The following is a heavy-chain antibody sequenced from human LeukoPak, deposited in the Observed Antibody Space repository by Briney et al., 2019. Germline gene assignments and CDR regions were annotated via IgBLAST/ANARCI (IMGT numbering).Heavy chain of an antibody. CDR2: IYYSGST. CDR1: GGSISSHY. J-gene: IGHJ4*02. D-gene: IGHD3-22*01. V-gene: IGHV4-59*11. Sequence: LQTLSLTCIVSGGSISSHYWSWIRQPPGKGLEYIGYIYYSGSTYYNPSLKSRVTISLDTSKNQFSLNLTSVTAADTAVYYCARRSGVLDSRDSRYYFDHWGQGTLVTVSS. CDR3: ARRSGVLDSRDSRYYFDH.